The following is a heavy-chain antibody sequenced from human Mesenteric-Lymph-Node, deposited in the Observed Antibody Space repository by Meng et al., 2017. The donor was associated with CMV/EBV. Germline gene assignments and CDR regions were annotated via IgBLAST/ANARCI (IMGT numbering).Heavy chain of an antibody. D-gene: IGHD2-8*01. CDR2: IDPSDSYI. CDR3: ARSWDTNGECHSD. Sequence: KGSGYTFINYWIPWVRQMPRKGLEWMGRIDPSDSYINYSPSFQGHVTISADKSISTAYLQWSSLKASDSAMYYCARSWDTNGECHSDWGQGTLVTVSS. J-gene: IGHJ4*02. V-gene: IGHV5-10-1*01. CDR1: GYTFINYW.